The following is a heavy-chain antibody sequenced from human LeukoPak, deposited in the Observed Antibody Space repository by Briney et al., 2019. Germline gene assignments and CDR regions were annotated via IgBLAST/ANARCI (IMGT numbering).Heavy chain of an antibody. CDR3: AKDGSAYCGGDCGPYFDY. D-gene: IGHD2-21*02. CDR2: ISYDGSNK. V-gene: IGHV3-30*04. Sequence: GGSLRLSCGASGFSFSSFGMHWVRQAPGKGLQWVAVISYDGSNKYYADSVKGRFTISRDNSKNTLYLQMNSLRAEDTAVYYCAKDGSAYCGGDCGPYFDYWGQGTLVTVSS. CDR1: GFSFSSFG. J-gene: IGHJ4*02.